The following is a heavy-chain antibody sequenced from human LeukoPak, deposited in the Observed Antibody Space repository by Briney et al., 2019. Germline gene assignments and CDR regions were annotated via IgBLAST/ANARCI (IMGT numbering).Heavy chain of an antibody. J-gene: IGHJ4*02. Sequence: PGGSLRLSCAASGFTFSSYWMSWVRQAPGKGLEWVANIKQDGSEKYYVDSVKGRFTISRDNAKNSLYLQMNSPRAEDTAVYYCARDVYDYVWGSYRSQGKRPSYYFDYWGQGTLVTVSS. CDR2: IKQDGSEK. CDR3: ARDVYDYVWGSYRSQGKRPSYYFDY. D-gene: IGHD3-16*02. V-gene: IGHV3-7*01. CDR1: GFTFSSYW.